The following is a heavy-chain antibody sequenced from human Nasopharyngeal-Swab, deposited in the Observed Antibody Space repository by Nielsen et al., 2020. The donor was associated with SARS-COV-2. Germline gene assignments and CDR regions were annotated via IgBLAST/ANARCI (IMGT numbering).Heavy chain of an antibody. D-gene: IGHD3-22*01. CDR2: ISWNSGSI. CDR1: GVTFDDYA. V-gene: IGHV3-9*01. CDR3: ANLYYYDSSGYPGGDY. J-gene: IGHJ4*02. Sequence: SLQVYCAACGVTFDDYAMHWVRQAPGKGLEWVSGISWNSGSIGYADSVKGRFTISRDNAKNSLYLQMNSLRAEDTALYYCANLYYYDSSGYPGGDYWGQGTLVTVSS.